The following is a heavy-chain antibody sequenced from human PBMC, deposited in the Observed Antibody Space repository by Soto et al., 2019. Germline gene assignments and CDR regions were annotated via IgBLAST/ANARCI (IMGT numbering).Heavy chain of an antibody. Sequence: EVQLLESGGGLVQPGGSLRLSCAASGFTFSSYAMSWVRQAPGKGLEWVTAISGRGRHTDYEDSVKGRFTISRDNSKNTLYPRMTNMRAEDTAVYDWAVEGGRCRGGPFEYWGQGTLVTVSS. CDR1: GFTFSSYA. CDR3: AVEGGRCRGGPFEY. D-gene: IGHD3-16*01. J-gene: IGHJ4*02. CDR2: ISGRGRHT. V-gene: IGHV3-23*01.